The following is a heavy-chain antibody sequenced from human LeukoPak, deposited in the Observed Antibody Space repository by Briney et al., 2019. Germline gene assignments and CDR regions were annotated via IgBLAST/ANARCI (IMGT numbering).Heavy chain of an antibody. D-gene: IGHD2-15*01. CDR1: GFTFSSYS. V-gene: IGHV3-48*02. J-gene: IGHJ4*02. Sequence: GGSLRLSCAASGFTFSSYSMNWVRQAPGKGLEWVSYISSSSSTIYYADSVKGRFTISRDNAKNSLYLQMNSLRDEDTAVYYCARAGGYCSGGSCYSKVWSYYFDYWGQGTLVTVSS. CDR3: ARAGGYCSGGSCYSKVWSYYFDY. CDR2: ISSSSSTI.